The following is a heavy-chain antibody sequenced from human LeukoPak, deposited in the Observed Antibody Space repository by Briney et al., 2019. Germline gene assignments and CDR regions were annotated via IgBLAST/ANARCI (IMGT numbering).Heavy chain of an antibody. CDR3: ARVVVSSGMTNWFDP. V-gene: IGHV1-69*04. CDR1: GYTFTDYH. Sequence: ASVKVSCKASGYTFTDYHMHWVRQAPGQGLEWMGRIIPILGIANYAQKFQGRVTITADKSTSTAYMELSSLGSEDTAVYYCARVVVSSGMTNWFDPWGQGTLVTVSS. D-gene: IGHD6-19*01. CDR2: IIPILGIA. J-gene: IGHJ5*02.